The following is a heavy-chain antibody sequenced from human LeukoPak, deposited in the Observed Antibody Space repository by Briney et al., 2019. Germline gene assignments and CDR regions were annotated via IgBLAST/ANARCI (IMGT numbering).Heavy chain of an antibody. CDR1: GFTFSSYS. CDR2: ISSSSYI. D-gene: IGHD6-13*01. J-gene: IGHJ4*02. V-gene: IGHV3-21*04. Sequence: GGSLRLSCAASGFTFSSYSMNWVRQAPGKGLEWVSSISSSSYIYYADSVKGRFTISRDNAKNSLYLQMNSLRDEDTAVYYCAKGGTASPGLSNWGQGTLVTVFS. CDR3: AKGGTASPGLSN.